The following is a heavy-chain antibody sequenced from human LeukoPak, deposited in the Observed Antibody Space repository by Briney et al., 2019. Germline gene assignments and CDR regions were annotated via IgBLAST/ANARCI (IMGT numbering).Heavy chain of an antibody. D-gene: IGHD3-3*01. CDR1: GFTFSSYG. CDR2: ISYDGSNK. J-gene: IGHJ4*02. CDR3: ARDLYADFWSGSVFDY. V-gene: IGHV3-30*03. Sequence: GRSLRLSCAASGFTFSSYGMHWARQAPGKGLEWVAVISYDGSNKYYADSVKGRFTISRDNSKNTLYLQMNSLRAEDTAVYYCARDLYADFWSGSVFDYWGQGTLVTVSS.